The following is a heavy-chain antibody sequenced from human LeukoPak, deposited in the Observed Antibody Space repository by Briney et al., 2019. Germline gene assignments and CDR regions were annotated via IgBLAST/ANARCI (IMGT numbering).Heavy chain of an antibody. CDR3: ARGYYGSGSPQDYYYYGMDV. CDR1: GGSISSGGYS. Sequence: PSETLSLTCAVSGGSISSGGYSWSWIRQPPGKGLEWIGYIYHSGSTYYNPSLKSRVTISVDRSKNQFSLKLSSVTAADTAVYYCARGYYGSGSPQDYYYYGMDVWGQGTTVTVSS. D-gene: IGHD3-10*01. CDR2: IYHSGST. V-gene: IGHV4-30-2*01. J-gene: IGHJ6*02.